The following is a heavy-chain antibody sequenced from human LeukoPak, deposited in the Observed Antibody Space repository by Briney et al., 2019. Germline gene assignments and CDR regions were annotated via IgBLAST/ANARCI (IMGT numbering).Heavy chain of an antibody. CDR2: INHSGST. CDR3: TSSFLGYCSGGSCYPNY. V-gene: IGHV4-34*01. J-gene: IGHJ4*02. Sequence: KPSETLSLTCAVYAGSFSGYYWSWIRQPPGQGLEWIGEINHSGSTNYNPSLKSRVTISADTSKNQFSLKVRSVTAADTAVYYCTSSFLGYCSGGSCYPNYWGQGTLVTVSS. D-gene: IGHD2-15*01. CDR1: AGSFSGYY.